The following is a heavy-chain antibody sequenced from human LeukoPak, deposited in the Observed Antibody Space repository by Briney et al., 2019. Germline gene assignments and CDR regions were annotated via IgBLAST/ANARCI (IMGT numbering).Heavy chain of an antibody. CDR2: ISGSSSYT. Sequence: PGGSLRLSCAASGFTLSDYYMIWIRQAPGKGLEWVSYISGSSSYTGYADSVKGRFTISRDNAKNSLFLQMNSLRAEDTAVYYCASRRSGYHVDYWGQGTQVTVSS. V-gene: IGHV3-11*03. CDR1: GFTLSDYY. J-gene: IGHJ4*02. CDR3: ASRRSGYHVDY. D-gene: IGHD3-22*01.